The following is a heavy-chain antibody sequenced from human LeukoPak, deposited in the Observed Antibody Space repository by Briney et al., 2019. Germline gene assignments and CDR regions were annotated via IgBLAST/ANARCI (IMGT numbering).Heavy chain of an antibody. CDR1: GGTFSSYA. V-gene: IGHV1-3*01. J-gene: IGHJ3*02. Sequence: GSSVKVSCKASGGTFSSYAISWVRQAPGQGLEWMGWINAGNGNTKYSQKFQGRVTITRDTSASTAYMELSSLRSEDTAVYYCARVGIQLPVDIWGQGTMVTVSS. CDR3: ARVGIQLPVDI. CDR2: INAGNGNT. D-gene: IGHD5-18*01.